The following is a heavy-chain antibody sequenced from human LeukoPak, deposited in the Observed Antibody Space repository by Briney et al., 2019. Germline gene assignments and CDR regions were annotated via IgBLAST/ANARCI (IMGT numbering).Heavy chain of an antibody. D-gene: IGHD6-19*01. Sequence: SETLSLTYTVSGASISSNYWTWIRQPPGKGLEYIGYIYYTGGTNYNPSLKSRVTISVDTSKNQFSLKLSSVTAADTAVYFCAKYGGSGWVIDYWGQGTLVTVSS. CDR3: AKYGGSGWVIDY. CDR2: IYYTGGT. CDR1: GASISSNY. V-gene: IGHV4-59*08. J-gene: IGHJ4*02.